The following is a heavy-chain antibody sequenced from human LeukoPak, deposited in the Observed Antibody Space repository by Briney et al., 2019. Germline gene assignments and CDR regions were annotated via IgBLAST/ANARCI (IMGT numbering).Heavy chain of an antibody. CDR3: ASGPYPAAGTDHQFDY. CDR2: IYYRGST. CDR1: GASISSYY. D-gene: IGHD6-13*01. J-gene: IGHJ4*02. Sequence: SETLSLTCTVSGASISSYYWSWIRQPPGKGLEWIGYIYYRGSTHYNPSLKSRVTVSVDTSKNQFSLRLSSVTAADTAVYYCASGPYPAAGTDHQFDYWGQGTQVTVSS. V-gene: IGHV4-59*01.